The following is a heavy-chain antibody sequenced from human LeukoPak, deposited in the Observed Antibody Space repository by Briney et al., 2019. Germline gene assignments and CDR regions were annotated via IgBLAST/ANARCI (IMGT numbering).Heavy chain of an antibody. J-gene: IGHJ4*02. CDR3: IADTPDFAPYDFDY. Sequence: GGSLRLSCAASGFSFYHAWMNWVRQDPGKGLERVGRIKGQPDGGTTGYAAPVRGRFTISRDDSRNTLYLQTNSLKTEDTAVYYCIADTPDFAPYDFDYWGQGTLVTVSS. V-gene: IGHV3-15*01. CDR2: IKGQPDGGTT. CDR1: GFSFYHAW. D-gene: IGHD1-14*01.